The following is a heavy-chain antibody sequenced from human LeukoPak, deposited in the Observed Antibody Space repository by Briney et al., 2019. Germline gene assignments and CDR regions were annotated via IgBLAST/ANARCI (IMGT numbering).Heavy chain of an antibody. CDR2: TYYRSKWFN. CDR1: GGSVSSNLIA. V-gene: IGHV6-1*01. J-gene: IGHJ4*02. CDR3: ARVRSLSGWYYFDY. Sequence: SQTLSLTCAISGGSVSSNLIAWNWIRQSPSRGLEWLGRTYYRSKWFNEYAVSVRGRININLDTSTNQLSLQLHSVTPEDTAVYYCARVRSLSGWYYFDYWGQGTLVTVSS. D-gene: IGHD6-19*01.